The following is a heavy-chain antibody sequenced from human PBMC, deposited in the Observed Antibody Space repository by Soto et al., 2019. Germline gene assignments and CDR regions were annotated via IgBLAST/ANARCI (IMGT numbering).Heavy chain of an antibody. V-gene: IGHV3-30*18. CDR2: ISYAGNNK. CDR1: GFTFSSYG. J-gene: IGHJ6*02. CDR3: AKDQNYYGSGYGLDV. Sequence: QVQLVESGGGVVQPGTSLRLSCAASGFTFSSYGMHWVRQAPGKGLEWVAVISYAGNNKYHADSVKGRFTISRDNFKNTLSLQMNSLRAEDTAVYHCAKDQNYYGSGYGLDVWGQGTTVTVSS. D-gene: IGHD3-10*01.